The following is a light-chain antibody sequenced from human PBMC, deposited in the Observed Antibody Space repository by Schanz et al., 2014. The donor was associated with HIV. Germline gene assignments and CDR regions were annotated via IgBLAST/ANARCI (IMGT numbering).Light chain of an antibody. CDR1: SSNTGAGFD. V-gene: IGLV1-40*01. J-gene: IGLJ3*02. Sequence: QSVLAQPPSVSGAPGQRVTISCTGSSSNTGAGFDLHWYQLLPGTAPKLLIYANTNRPSGVPDRFSGSKSGTSASLAITGLQAEDEGDYYCGSYTISHTWVFGGGTKLTVL. CDR3: GSYTISHTWV. CDR2: ANT.